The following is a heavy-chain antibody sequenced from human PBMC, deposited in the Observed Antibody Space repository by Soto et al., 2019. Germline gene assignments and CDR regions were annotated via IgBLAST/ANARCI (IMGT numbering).Heavy chain of an antibody. J-gene: IGHJ6*03. D-gene: IGHD2-15*01. CDR3: ARAKAQCGSCYIYYMDV. Sequence: PSETLSLTCAVYGGSFSGYYWSWIRQPPGKGLEWIGEINHSGSTNYNPSLKSRVTISVDTSKNQFSLKLSSVTAADTAVYYCARAKAQCGSCYIYYMDVWGKGTMVTVSS. CDR1: GGSFSGYY. V-gene: IGHV4-34*01. CDR2: INHSGST.